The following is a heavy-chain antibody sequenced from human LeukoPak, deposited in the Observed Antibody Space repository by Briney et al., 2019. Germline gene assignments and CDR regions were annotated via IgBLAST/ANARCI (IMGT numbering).Heavy chain of an antibody. J-gene: IGHJ3*02. V-gene: IGHV4-34*01. CDR3: ARLRPRYSYAFDI. CDR1: GGSISSYY. Sequence: PSETLSLTCTVSGGSISSYYWSWIRQPPGKGLEWIGEINHSGSTNYNPSLKSRVTISVDTSKNQFSLKLSSVTAADTAVYYCARLRPRYSYAFDIWGQGTMVTVSS. D-gene: IGHD5-18*01. CDR2: INHSGST.